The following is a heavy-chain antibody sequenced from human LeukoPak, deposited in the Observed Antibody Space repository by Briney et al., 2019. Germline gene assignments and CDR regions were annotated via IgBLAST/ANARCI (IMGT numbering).Heavy chain of an antibody. CDR1: GYTLTELS. Sequence: GASVKVSCKVSGYTLTELSMHWVRQAPGKGLEWMGGFDPEDGETIYAQKFQGRVTMTEDTSTDTAYMELSSLRSEDTAVYYCATLLIGGTVRGGPGRHYFDYWGQGTLVTVSS. V-gene: IGHV1-24*01. CDR2: FDPEDGET. J-gene: IGHJ4*02. D-gene: IGHD3-10*01. CDR3: ATLLIGGTVRGGPGRHYFDY.